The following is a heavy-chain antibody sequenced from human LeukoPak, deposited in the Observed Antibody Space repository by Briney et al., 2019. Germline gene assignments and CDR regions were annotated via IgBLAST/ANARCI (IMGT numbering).Heavy chain of an antibody. J-gene: IGHJ5*02. D-gene: IGHD4/OR15-4a*01. CDR3: ARDLPLGTIDGFDP. Sequence: ASVKVSCKASGYTFTGYHMHWVRQAPGQGLEWMGWINPNSGGTNYAQKFQGRVTMTRDTSISTAYMELSRLRSDDTAVYYCARDLPLGTIDGFDPWGQGTLVTVSS. CDR2: INPNSGGT. CDR1: GYTFTGYH. V-gene: IGHV1-2*02.